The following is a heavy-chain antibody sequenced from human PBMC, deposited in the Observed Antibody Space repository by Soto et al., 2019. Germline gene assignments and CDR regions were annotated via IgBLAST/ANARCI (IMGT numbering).Heavy chain of an antibody. Sequence: QVQLVQSGAEVRKPGSSVKVSCKASGVTFSSYAISWVRQAPGQGLEWMGKIIPLFGTINYAQKFQGRVTITADESTGTAYMELSSLRSEDTAVYYCASDLVTSTVVSKGYFETWGQGTLVTVSS. CDR3: ASDLVTSTVVSKGYFET. J-gene: IGHJ4*02. D-gene: IGHD4-17*01. CDR1: GVTFSSYA. V-gene: IGHV1-69*18. CDR2: IIPLFGTI.